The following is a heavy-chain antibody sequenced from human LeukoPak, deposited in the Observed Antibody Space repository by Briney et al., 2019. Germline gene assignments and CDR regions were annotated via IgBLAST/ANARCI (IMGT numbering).Heavy chain of an antibody. J-gene: IGHJ4*02. CDR2: IYTSGST. Sequence: SETLSLTCTVSGGSISSGSYYWSWIRQPAGKGLEWTGRIYTSGSTNYNPSLKSRVTISVDTSKNQFSPKLSSVTAADTAVYYCARLSLRFGELFDYWGQGTLVTVSS. CDR3: ARLSLRFGELFDY. D-gene: IGHD3-10*01. CDR1: GGSISSGSYY. V-gene: IGHV4-61*02.